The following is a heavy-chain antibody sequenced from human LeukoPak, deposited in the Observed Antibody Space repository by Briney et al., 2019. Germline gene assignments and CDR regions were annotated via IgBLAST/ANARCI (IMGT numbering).Heavy chain of an antibody. CDR1: GYTFTSYG. J-gene: IGHJ4*02. CDR3: ARGRYSSGRLLISFDY. CDR2: ISAYNGNT. V-gene: IGHV1-18*01. Sequence: ASVKVSCKASGYTFTSYGISWVRQAPGQGLEWMGWISAYNGNTNYAQKLQGRVTMTTDTSTSTAYMELRSLRSADTAVYYCARGRYSSGRLLISFDYWGQGTLVTVSS. D-gene: IGHD6-19*01.